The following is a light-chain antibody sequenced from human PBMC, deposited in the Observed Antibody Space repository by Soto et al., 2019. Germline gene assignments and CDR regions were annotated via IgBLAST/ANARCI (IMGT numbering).Light chain of an antibody. J-gene: IGKJ4*01. Sequence: EIVLTHSPGTLSLSPGESATLSCRASQTVSSSYLAWYHQKPGQXPRLLIYGSSTRATGIPARFSGSGSGTELTITISSLQSEDFAVYYCQQYNSWPLTFGGGTKVDIK. CDR2: GSS. CDR1: QTVSSSY. CDR3: QQYNSWPLT. V-gene: IGKV3-15*01.